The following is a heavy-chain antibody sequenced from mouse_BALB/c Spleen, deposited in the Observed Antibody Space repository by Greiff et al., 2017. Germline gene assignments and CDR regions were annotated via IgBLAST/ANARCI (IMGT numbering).Heavy chain of an antibody. V-gene: IGHV5-6-5*01. CDR1: GFTFSSYA. Sequence: EVHLVESGGGLVKPGGSLKLSCAASGFTFSSYAMSWVRQTPEKRLEWVASISSGGSTYYPDSVKGRFTISRDNSRNILYLQMSSLRSEDTAMYYCARVGNPYYFDYWGQGTTLTVSS. J-gene: IGHJ2*01. CDR2: ISSGGST. D-gene: IGHD2-1*01. CDR3: ARVGNPYYFDY.